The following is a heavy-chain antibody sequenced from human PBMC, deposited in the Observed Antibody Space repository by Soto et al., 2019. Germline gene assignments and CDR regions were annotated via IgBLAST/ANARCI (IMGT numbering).Heavy chain of an antibody. D-gene: IGHD5-12*01. CDR2: IYHSGSP. Sequence: SSETLSLSCAVSGGSISSSNWWSWVRQPPGKGLEWIGEIYHSGSPNYNPSLKSRVTISVDKSKNQFSLKLSSVTAADTAVYYCARENSNSGYHPLELYIQHPGPATLVTVSS. J-gene: IGHJ1*01. CDR1: GGSISSSNW. V-gene: IGHV4-4*02. CDR3: ARENSNSGYHPLELYIQH.